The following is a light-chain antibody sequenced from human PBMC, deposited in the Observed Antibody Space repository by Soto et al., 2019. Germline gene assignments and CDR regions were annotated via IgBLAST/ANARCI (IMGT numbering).Light chain of an antibody. CDR1: QSVSSSY. V-gene: IGKV3-20*01. CDR2: GAA. J-gene: IGKJ1*01. CDR3: QHYNTWPWT. Sequence: EIVLTKSPGTLSLSRGERATLSCRASQSVSSSYLAWYQQKPGQAPRLLIYGAASRATGIPDRFSGSGSGTDFTLTISILEPEDFAVYNCQHYNTWPWTFGQGTKVDNK.